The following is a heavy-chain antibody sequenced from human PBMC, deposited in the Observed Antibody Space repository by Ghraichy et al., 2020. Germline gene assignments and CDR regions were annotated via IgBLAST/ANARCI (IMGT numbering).Heavy chain of an antibody. D-gene: IGHD5-18*01. CDR1: GGSFSGYY. J-gene: IGHJ4*02. V-gene: IGHV4-34*01. Sequence: SETLSLTCAVYGGSFSGYYWSWIRQPPGKGLEWIGEINHSGSTNYNPSLKSRVTISVDTSKNQFSLKLSSVTAADTAVYYCAMQRGMRGYSYGRRFDYWGQGTLVTVSS. CDR3: AMQRGMRGYSYGRRFDY. CDR2: INHSGST.